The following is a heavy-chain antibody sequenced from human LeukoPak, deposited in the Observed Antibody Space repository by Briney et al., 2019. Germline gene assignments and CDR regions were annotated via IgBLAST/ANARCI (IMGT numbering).Heavy chain of an antibody. CDR1: GFTVSSND. CDR2: IRYDGSNN. CDR3: AKSGYNRFDY. V-gene: IGHV3-30*02. D-gene: IGHD5-24*01. Sequence: GGSLRLSCAASGFTVSSNDMSWVRQAPGKGLEWVAFIRYDGSNNYYADSLKGRFTISRDNSKNTLYLQMNSLRVEDTAVYYCAKSGYNRFDYWGQGTLVTVSS. J-gene: IGHJ4*02.